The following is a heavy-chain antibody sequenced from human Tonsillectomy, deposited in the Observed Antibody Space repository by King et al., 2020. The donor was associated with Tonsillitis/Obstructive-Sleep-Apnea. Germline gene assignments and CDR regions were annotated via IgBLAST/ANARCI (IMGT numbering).Heavy chain of an antibody. CDR2: MIPIFCTS. V-gene: IGHV1-69*12. CDR1: GGTFIRYA. D-gene: IGHD4-11*01. Sequence: QLVQSGAEGKKPGSSVKVSCQASGGTFIRYAIRRVRQAPGQGFEWMGWMIPIFCTSNYAQKFQGRVTITADDSTSTAYMVLSSLRSEDTAVYYCATTTVTTIGYFQHWGQGTLVTVSS. J-gene: IGHJ1*01. CDR3: ATTTVTTIGYFQH.